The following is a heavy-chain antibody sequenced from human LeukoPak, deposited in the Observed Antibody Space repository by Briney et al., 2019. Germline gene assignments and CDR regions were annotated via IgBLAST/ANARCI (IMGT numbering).Heavy chain of an antibody. V-gene: IGHV4-61*02. D-gene: IGHD3-16*01. CDR1: DGSISSGSYY. CDR3: ARGLRVAPYGMDV. CDR2: IYTSGST. Sequence: SQTLSLTCTVSDGSISSGSYYWSWIRQPAGKGLEWIGRIYTSGSTNYNPSLKSRVIISVDTSKNQFSLKLSSVTAADTAVYYCARGLRVAPYGMDVWGQGTTVTVSS. J-gene: IGHJ6*02.